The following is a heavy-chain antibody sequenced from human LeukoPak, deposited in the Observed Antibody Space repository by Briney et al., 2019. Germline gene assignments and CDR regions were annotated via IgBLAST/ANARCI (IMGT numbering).Heavy chain of an antibody. J-gene: IGHJ4*02. CDR2: IYSSGST. CDR3: ARESGKFDY. CDR1: RFTVSSNY. Sequence: GGSLRLSCAASRFTVSSNYMSWVRQAPGKGLEWVSFIYSSGSTYYADSVRGRFTISRDNSNNTLYLQMNSLRVEDTAVYYCARESGKFDYWGQGTLVAVSS. V-gene: IGHV3-66*01.